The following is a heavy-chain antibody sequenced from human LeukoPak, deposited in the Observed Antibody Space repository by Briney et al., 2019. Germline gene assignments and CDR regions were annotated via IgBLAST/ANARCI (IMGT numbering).Heavy chain of an antibody. CDR3: ARNYYDSSGYQN. CDR2: IYSGGST. D-gene: IGHD3-22*01. CDR1: GFTVSSNY. V-gene: IGHV3-53*01. J-gene: IGHJ4*02. Sequence: GSLRLSCAASGFTVSSNYMSWVRQAPGKGLEWVSVIYSGGSTYYADSVKGRFTISRDNSKNTLYLQMNSLRAEDTAVYYCARNYYDSSGYQNWGQGTLVTVSS.